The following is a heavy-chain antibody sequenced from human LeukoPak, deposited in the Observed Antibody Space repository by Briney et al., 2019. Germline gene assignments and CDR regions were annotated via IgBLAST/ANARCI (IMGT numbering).Heavy chain of an antibody. V-gene: IGHV4-4*07. D-gene: IGHD3-10*01. Sequence: SETLSLTCTVSGGSISSSYWSWIRQPAGKGLEWIGRIYTSGSTNYNPSLKSRVTMSVDTSKNQFSLKLSSVTAADTAVYYCARGPLLWFGEFQYGGYDYWGQGTLVTVSS. CDR2: IYTSGST. J-gene: IGHJ4*02. CDR1: GGSISSSY. CDR3: ARGPLLWFGEFQYGGYDY.